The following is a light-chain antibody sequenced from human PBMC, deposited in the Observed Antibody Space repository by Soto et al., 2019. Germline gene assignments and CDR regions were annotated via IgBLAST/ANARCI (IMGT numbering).Light chain of an antibody. V-gene: IGLV1-40*01. CDR3: QSFDSSLSGWV. CDR1: SSNIGAGYD. CDR2: GNT. J-gene: IGLJ3*02. Sequence: QAVVTQPPSVSGAPGQRVTISCTGCSSNIGAGYDVHWYQQLPGTAPKLLVSGNTNRPSGVPDRFSGSKSVTSASLAITGLQAEDESDYYCQSFDSSLSGWVFGGGTKLTVL.